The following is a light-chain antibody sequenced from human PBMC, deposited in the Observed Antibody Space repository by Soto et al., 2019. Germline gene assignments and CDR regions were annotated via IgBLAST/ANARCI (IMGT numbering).Light chain of an antibody. CDR2: DAS. V-gene: IGKV1-5*01. CDR1: QSISSW. CDR3: QQYNSYSRT. J-gene: IGKJ1*01. Sequence: DIQMTQSPSTLSASVRDRVTITCRASQSISSWLAWYQQKPGRAPKLLIYDASSLESGVPSRFSGSGSGTEITLTISSLQPDDFATYYCQQYNSYSRTFGQGTKV.